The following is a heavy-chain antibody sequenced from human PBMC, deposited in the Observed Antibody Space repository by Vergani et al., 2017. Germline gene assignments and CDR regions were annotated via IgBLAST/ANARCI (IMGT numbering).Heavy chain of an antibody. CDR3: TRRSSGIAAATN. CDR2: IRSKANSYAT. D-gene: IGHD6-13*01. CDR1: GSTVSGNY. J-gene: IGHJ4*02. V-gene: IGHV3-73*01. Sequence: ELQLVESGGGLVQPGGSLRLSCAASGSTVSGNYMTWVRQASGKGLEWVGRIRSKANSYATAYAASVKGRFTISRDDSKNTAYLQMNSLKTEDTAVYYCTRRSSGIAAATNRGQGTLVTVSS.